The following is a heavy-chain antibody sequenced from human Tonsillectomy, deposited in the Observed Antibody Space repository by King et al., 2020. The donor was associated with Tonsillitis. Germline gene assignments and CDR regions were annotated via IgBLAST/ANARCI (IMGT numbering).Heavy chain of an antibody. J-gene: IGHJ4*02. Sequence: VQLVQAGAEVKKPGASVKVSCKVSGYSLTELSMHWVRQAPGKGLEWMGGFAPEHGETIYAQKFQGRVTMTEDTSTDTANVELSSLRSEDTAVYYCATVHPYDYVWGSYRAFDYWGQGTLVTVSS. V-gene: IGHV1-24*01. D-gene: IGHD3-16*02. CDR3: ATVHPYDYVWGSYRAFDY. CDR2: FAPEHGET. CDR1: GYSLTELS.